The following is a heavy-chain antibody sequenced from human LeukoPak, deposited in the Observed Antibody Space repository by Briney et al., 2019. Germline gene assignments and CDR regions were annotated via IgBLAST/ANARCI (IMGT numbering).Heavy chain of an antibody. V-gene: IGHV3-49*04. CDR1: GFTFGEYA. Sequence: GGSLRLSCTAAGFTFGEYAMSWVRHAPGKGLEWEGFIRSKAYGRTTEYAAAVKGRFTISRDDSKSIAYLKMNSLKTEDTAVYYCTRDTYYYDSSGYYRTSGFDYWGQGTLVTVSS. J-gene: IGHJ4*02. D-gene: IGHD3-22*01. CDR3: TRDTYYYDSSGYYRTSGFDY. CDR2: IRSKAYGRTT.